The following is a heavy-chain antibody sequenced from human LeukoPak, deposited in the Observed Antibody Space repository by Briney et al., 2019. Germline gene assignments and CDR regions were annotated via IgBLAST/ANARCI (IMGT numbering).Heavy chain of an antibody. Sequence: SETLSLTCTVSGGSISRSGYFWGWIRQPPGKELEWIGIINDSGNTHYSSSLKSRVTISVDTSKNQFSLKLNSVTAADTAEYYCARIGQCNNGICASWFDPWGQGTLVTVSS. J-gene: IGHJ5*02. CDR1: GGSISRSGYF. CDR2: INDSGNT. D-gene: IGHD2-8*01. V-gene: IGHV4-39*07. CDR3: ARIGQCNNGICASWFDP.